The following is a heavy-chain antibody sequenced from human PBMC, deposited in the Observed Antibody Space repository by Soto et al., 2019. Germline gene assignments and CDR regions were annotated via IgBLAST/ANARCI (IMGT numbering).Heavy chain of an antibody. J-gene: IGHJ4*02. CDR2: INPNSGGT. CDR1: GNTFTDNYY. Sequence: QVHLVQSGAEVKKPGASVKVSCKASGNTFTDNYYIHWVRQAPGQGLEWMGWINPNSGGTNHAQKFQGRVTMTRDTSISTAYMEVRSLRSDDTAVYYCARQGRAVSGPDFDYWAQGTLVTVYS. CDR3: ARQGRAVSGPDFDY. D-gene: IGHD6-19*01. V-gene: IGHV1-2*02.